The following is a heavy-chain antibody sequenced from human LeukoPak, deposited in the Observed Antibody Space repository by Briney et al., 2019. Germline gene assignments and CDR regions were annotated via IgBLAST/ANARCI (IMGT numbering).Heavy chain of an antibody. Sequence: SETLSLTCIVSGGSFSSSAYYWGWIRQPPGEGLQWIGSIYHSGNTYYNSSLKGRVTISVDTSKNQFSLKLSSVTAADTAVYYCASTPMKYYDFWSGYYPRGGGHFDYWGQGTLVTVSS. CDR2: IYHSGNT. D-gene: IGHD3-3*01. CDR1: GGSFSSSAYY. J-gene: IGHJ4*02. CDR3: ASTPMKYYDFWSGYYPRGGGHFDY. V-gene: IGHV4-39*07.